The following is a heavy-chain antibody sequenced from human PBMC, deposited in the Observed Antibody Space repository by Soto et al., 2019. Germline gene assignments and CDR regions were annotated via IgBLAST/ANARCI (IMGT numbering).Heavy chain of an antibody. V-gene: IGHV3-43*01. CDR2: ISYDGDET. CDR3: AKDEAHYFDH. CDR1: GFDFEDYT. Sequence: PGGSLRLSCVASGFDFEDYTMHWVRQVPGKGLECVSRISYDGDETYYADSVRGRFTMSRDNSKNSLFLLMNNLTPEDTAVYYCAKDEAHYFDHWGQGTLVTVS. J-gene: IGHJ4*02.